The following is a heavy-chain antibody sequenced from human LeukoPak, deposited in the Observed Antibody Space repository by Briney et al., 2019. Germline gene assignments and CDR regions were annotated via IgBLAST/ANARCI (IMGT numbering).Heavy chain of an antibody. Sequence: PSETLSLTCTVSGGSIRSSSYYWGWIRQPPGKGLEWIGSIYYSGSTYYNPSLKSRVTISVDTSKNQFSLKLSSVTAADTAVYYCASRQYYDILTGQKLAHFDYWGQGTLVTVSS. J-gene: IGHJ4*02. CDR2: IYYSGST. CDR1: GGSIRSSSYY. D-gene: IGHD3-9*01. V-gene: IGHV4-39*01. CDR3: ASRQYYDILTGQKLAHFDY.